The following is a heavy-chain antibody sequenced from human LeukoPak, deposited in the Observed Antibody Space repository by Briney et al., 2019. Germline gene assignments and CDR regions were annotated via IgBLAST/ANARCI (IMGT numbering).Heavy chain of an antibody. Sequence: SETLSLTCTVSGGSISSYYWSWIRQPLGKGLEWIGYIYYSGSTNYNPSLKSRVTISVDTSKNQFSLKLSSVTAADTAVYYCASSRGGCSSTSCYDYWGQGTLVTVSS. D-gene: IGHD2-2*01. CDR3: ASSRGGCSSTSCYDY. V-gene: IGHV4-59*01. CDR1: GGSISSYY. CDR2: IYYSGST. J-gene: IGHJ4*02.